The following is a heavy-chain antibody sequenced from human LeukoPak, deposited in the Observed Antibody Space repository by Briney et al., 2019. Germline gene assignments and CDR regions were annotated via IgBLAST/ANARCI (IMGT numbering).Heavy chain of an antibody. Sequence: GGSLRLSCAASGFTFSSYGMSWVRQAPGKGLEWVAAISGSGGSTYYADSVKGRFTISRDNAKNSLYLQMNSLRAEDTAVYYCARDEVVANADYYYYYMDVWGKGTTVTVSS. CDR3: ARDEVVANADYYYYYMDV. CDR1: GFTFSSYG. V-gene: IGHV3-23*01. CDR2: ISGSGGST. J-gene: IGHJ6*03. D-gene: IGHD2-15*01.